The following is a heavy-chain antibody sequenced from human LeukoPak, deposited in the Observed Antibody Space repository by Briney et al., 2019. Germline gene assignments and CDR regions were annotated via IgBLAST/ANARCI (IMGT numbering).Heavy chain of an antibody. J-gene: IGHJ4*02. D-gene: IGHD2-15*01. CDR3: AKQLGYCSDGSCYFPY. V-gene: IGHV3-23*01. Sequence: GGSLRLSCATSGFTFSTYLSHLVRQAPGKGLEWVSAISNNGGYTYYADSVQGRFTISRDNSKSTLCLQMNSLRAEDTAVYYCAKQLGYCSDGSCYFPYWGQGTLVTVSS. CDR1: GFTFSTYL. CDR2: ISNNGGYT.